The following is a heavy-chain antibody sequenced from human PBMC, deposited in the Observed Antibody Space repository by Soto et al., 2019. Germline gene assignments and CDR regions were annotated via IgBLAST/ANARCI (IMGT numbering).Heavy chain of an antibody. CDR3: ARHYICRGGDCYYYGMDV. D-gene: IGHD3-16*01. V-gene: IGHV5-10-1*01. CDR2: IDPSDSYI. CDR1: GYSFTKYW. J-gene: IGHJ6*02. Sequence: GESLKISCKGSGYSFTKYWISWVRQMPGKGLEWMGRIDPSDSYINYSPSFQGHVTISADKSINTAYLQWSSLRASDTAIYYCARHYICRGGDCYYYGMDVWGQGTTVTVSS.